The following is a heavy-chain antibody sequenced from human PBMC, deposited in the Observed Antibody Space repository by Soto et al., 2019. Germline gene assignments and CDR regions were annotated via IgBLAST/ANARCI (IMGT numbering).Heavy chain of an antibody. V-gene: IGHV3-30*18. CDR1: GFTFSSYG. Sequence: GGSLRLSCAASGFTFSSYGMHWVRQAPGKGLEWVAVISYDGSNKYYADSVKGRFTISRDNSKNTLYLQMNSLRVEDTVCYYCAKEEFKERAAFDIWGQGTMVTVSS. J-gene: IGHJ3*02. CDR3: AKEEFKERAAFDI. CDR2: ISYDGSNK. D-gene: IGHD1-26*01.